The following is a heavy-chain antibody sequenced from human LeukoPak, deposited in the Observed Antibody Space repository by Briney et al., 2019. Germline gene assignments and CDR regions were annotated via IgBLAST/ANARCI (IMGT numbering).Heavy chain of an antibody. Sequence: GGSPRLSCAASGVTFCSDAMRRVREAPGEGLGWVAVISYDGSNKYYADSVKGRFTISRDNSKNTLYLQMNSLRAEDTAVYYCARDRIAARGFDPWGQGTLVTVSS. J-gene: IGHJ5*02. CDR1: GVTFCSDA. CDR2: ISYDGSNK. D-gene: IGHD6-6*01. CDR3: ARDRIAARGFDP. V-gene: IGHV3-30-3*01.